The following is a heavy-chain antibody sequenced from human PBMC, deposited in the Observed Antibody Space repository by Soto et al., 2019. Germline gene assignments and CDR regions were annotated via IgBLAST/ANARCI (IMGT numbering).Heavy chain of an antibody. D-gene: IGHD3-10*01. Sequence: GSLRLSCAASGLTFSSYTMSWVRQAPGKRLEWVSAITSSGDYIYYADSVKGRFTISRDNAKNSLYLQMNSLRAEDTAVYYCALDASGSRDDAFDIWGQGTMVTVSS. V-gene: IGHV3-21*01. CDR3: ALDASGSRDDAFDI. CDR2: ITSSGDYI. J-gene: IGHJ3*02. CDR1: GLTFSSYT.